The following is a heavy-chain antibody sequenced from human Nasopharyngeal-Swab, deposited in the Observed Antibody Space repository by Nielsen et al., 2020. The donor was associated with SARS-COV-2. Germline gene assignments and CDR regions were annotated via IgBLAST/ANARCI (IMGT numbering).Heavy chain of an antibody. CDR1: GFTFNSYV. CDR3: AREAMFRGIVYGLDV. V-gene: IGHV3-23*01. J-gene: IGHJ6*02. D-gene: IGHD3-10*01. CDR2: ITVSGDAT. Sequence: GGSLRLSCAASGFTFNSYVMIWVRQAPGEGLEWVSYITVSGDATNYAESVKGRFTISRDNSKNLLYLQMNSLRAEDTAVYYCAREAMFRGIVYGLDVWGQGTTVTVSS.